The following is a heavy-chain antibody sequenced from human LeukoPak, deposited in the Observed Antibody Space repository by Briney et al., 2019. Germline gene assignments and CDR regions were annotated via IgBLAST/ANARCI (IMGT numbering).Heavy chain of an antibody. D-gene: IGHD3-22*01. J-gene: IGHJ6*03. Sequence: ASVKVSCKASGYTFTSYGISWVRQAPGQGLEWMGWISAYNGNTNYAQKLQGRVTMTTDTSTSTAYMGLRSLRSDDTAVYYCARVVDTMIVVEGYYYMDVWGKGTTVTISS. CDR2: ISAYNGNT. V-gene: IGHV1-18*01. CDR1: GYTFTSYG. CDR3: ARVVDTMIVVEGYYYMDV.